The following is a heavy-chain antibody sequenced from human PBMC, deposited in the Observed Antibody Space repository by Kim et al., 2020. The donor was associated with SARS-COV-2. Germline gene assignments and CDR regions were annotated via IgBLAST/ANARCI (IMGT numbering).Heavy chain of an antibody. Sequence: SGPTLVNPTQTLTLTCTFSGFSLSTSGMCVNWIRQPPGKALEWLARIDWDDDKYYTTSLKTRLIISKDTSKNQVVLKMTNMDPVDTATYFCARERGYSQAGGLDVWGQGTTVTVSS. J-gene: IGHJ6*02. CDR3: ARERGYSQAGGLDV. CDR1: GFSLSTSGMC. D-gene: IGHD5-18*01. CDR2: IDWDDDK. V-gene: IGHV2-70*11.